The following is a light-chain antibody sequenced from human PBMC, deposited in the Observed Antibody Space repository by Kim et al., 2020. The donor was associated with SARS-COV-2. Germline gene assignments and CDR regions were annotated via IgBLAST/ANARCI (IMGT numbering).Light chain of an antibody. J-gene: IGKJ2*01. V-gene: IGKV1-9*01. CDR3: QQLNSYPPT. CDR1: QGISGY. Sequence: SASVGDRVTITCRTSQGISGYLAWFQQQPGKAPKLLIYAASTLQSGVPSRFSGSGSGTEFTLTIGSLQPEDFATYYCQQLNSYPPTFGQGTKLKI. CDR2: AAS.